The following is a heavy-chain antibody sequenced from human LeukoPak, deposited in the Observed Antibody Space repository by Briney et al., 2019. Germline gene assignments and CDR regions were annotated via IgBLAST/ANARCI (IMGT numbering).Heavy chain of an antibody. CDR2: ISSSSYI. Sequence: AGGSLRLSCAASGFTFSSYEMNWVRQAPGKGLEWVSYISSSSYIYYADSVKGRFTISRDNAKNSLYLQMNSLRAEDTAVYYCARDSSTVTTPLGYWGQGTLVTVSS. V-gene: IGHV3-21*05. CDR3: ARDSSTVTTPLGY. J-gene: IGHJ4*02. D-gene: IGHD4-17*01. CDR1: GFTFSSYE.